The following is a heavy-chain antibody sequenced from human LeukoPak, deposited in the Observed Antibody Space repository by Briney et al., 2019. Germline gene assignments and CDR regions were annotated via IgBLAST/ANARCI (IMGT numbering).Heavy chain of an antibody. CDR1: GYTFTGYY. CDR2: INPNSGGT. Sequence: ASVKVSCKASGYTFTGYYMHWVRQAPGQGLEWMGWINPNSGGTNYAQKFQGRVTMTRDTSISTAYMELSRLRSDDMAVYYCARAGDSSGYSPGAFDIWGQGTMVTVSS. D-gene: IGHD3-22*01. V-gene: IGHV1-2*02. CDR3: ARAGDSSGYSPGAFDI. J-gene: IGHJ3*02.